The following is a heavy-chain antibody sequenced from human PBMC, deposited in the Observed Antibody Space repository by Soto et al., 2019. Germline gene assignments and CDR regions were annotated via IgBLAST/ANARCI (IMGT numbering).Heavy chain of an antibody. J-gene: IGHJ4*02. CDR2: TYYRSNWRH. V-gene: IGHV6-1*01. Sequence: SQTLSLTCAISGDSVSSNTAAWNWIRSSPSRGLEGLGRTYYRSNWRHDYAVSVKSRITVNPDTSKNHFSLQLNSVTPDDTAVYYCERGVAVSGFDLWGQGTLVTVSS. CDR3: ERGVAVSGFDL. CDR1: GDSVSSNTAA. D-gene: IGHD6-19*01.